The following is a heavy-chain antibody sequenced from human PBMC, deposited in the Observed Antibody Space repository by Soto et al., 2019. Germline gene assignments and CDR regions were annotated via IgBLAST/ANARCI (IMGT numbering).Heavy chain of an antibody. J-gene: IGHJ4*02. CDR1: GYSFTGYY. V-gene: IGHV1-2*02. CDR2: INPDSGAT. CDR3: ARGDYGTGGYPFPYFDY. Sequence: HEHLVQSGAEVKRPGASLKVSCKASGYSFTGYYIHWVRQAPGQGLEWMGWINPDSGATNYAQNFQGSVTLTSATFISSASMDLTSLTSDDTAVYYCARGDYGTGGYPFPYFDYWGQGTLVIVSS. D-gene: IGHD2-8*02.